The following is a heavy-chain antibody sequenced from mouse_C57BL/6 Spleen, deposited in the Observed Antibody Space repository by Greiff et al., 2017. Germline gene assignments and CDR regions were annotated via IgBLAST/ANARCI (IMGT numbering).Heavy chain of an antibody. CDR1: GFTFTDYY. V-gene: IGHV7-3*01. CDR2: IRNKANGYTT. J-gene: IGHJ4*01. CDR3: ARLDYDYDDAMDY. Sequence: EVKVVESGGGLVQPGGSLSLSCAASGFTFTDYYMSWVRQPPGKALEWLGFIRNKANGYTTAYSASVKGRFTISRDNSQSLLYLQMNALRAEDSATYCCARLDYDYDDAMDYWGQGTSVTVSS. D-gene: IGHD2-4*01.